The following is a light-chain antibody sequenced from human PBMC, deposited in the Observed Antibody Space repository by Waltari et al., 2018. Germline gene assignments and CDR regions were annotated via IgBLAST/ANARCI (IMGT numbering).Light chain of an antibody. CDR1: QDISKS. J-gene: IGKJ3*01. V-gene: IGKV1-33*01. CDR2: DAY. Sequence: DIQMTQSPSSLSASVGDRGTITCQASQDISKSLNWYQQKRGKAPKVLIYDAYNLERGVPSRFSGSGSGTDFTFTINSLQPEDFATYYCQHYDNLLFTFGPGTKVDFK. CDR3: QHYDNLLFT.